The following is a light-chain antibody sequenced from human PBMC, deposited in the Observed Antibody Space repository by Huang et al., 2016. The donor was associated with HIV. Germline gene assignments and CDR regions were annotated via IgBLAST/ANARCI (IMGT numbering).Light chain of an antibody. J-gene: IGKJ5*01. Sequence: EIVLTQSTATMSLSPGERATLSCRASQSISRNLGWYQQKFGQAPRLFIYDASTRATGSPARFSGRGSGTNFTLTISSLEPEDCAVYYCQQRDTFGPGTRLEIK. CDR2: DAS. CDR1: QSISRN. V-gene: IGKV3-11*01. CDR3: QQRDT.